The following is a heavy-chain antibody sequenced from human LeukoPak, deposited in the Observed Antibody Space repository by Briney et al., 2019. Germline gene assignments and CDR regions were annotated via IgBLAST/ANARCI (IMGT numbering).Heavy chain of an antibody. Sequence: GGSLRLSCAASGFTFSSYEMNWVRQAPGKGLKWVSYISSSGSTIYYADSVKGRFTISRDNAKNSLYLQMNSLRAEDTAVYYCARRVIVVGLDYWGQGTLVTVSS. V-gene: IGHV3-48*03. J-gene: IGHJ4*02. CDR2: ISSSGSTI. CDR3: ARRVIVVGLDY. CDR1: GFTFSSYE. D-gene: IGHD3-22*01.